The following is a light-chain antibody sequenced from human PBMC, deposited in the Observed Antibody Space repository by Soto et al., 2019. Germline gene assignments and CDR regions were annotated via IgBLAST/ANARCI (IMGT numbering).Light chain of an antibody. V-gene: IGKV3-11*01. Sequence: EVVLTQSPATLSLSPGERATLSCRASENVRTFVDWYQQKPGQAPRLLIYGASNSATGIPARFSGSGSGTDFTLTISELEPEDFAVYYCQQHSHWPPWTFGQGTRVEIQ. CDR1: ENVRTF. J-gene: IGKJ1*01. CDR3: QQHSHWPPWT. CDR2: GAS.